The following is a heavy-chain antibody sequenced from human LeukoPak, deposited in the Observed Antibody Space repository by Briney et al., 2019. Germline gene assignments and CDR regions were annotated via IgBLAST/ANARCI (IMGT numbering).Heavy chain of an antibody. CDR1: GYTFTGYY. CDR3: ARVTPRRVKSSGWYYFDY. V-gene: IGHV1-8*03. CDR2: MNPNSGNT. J-gene: IGHJ4*02. Sequence: GASVKVSCKASGYTFTGYYMHWVRQATGQGLEWMGWMNPNSGNTGYAQKFQGRVTITRNTSISTAYMELSSLRSEDTAVYYCARVTPRRVKSSGWYYFDYWGQGTLVTVSS. D-gene: IGHD6-19*01.